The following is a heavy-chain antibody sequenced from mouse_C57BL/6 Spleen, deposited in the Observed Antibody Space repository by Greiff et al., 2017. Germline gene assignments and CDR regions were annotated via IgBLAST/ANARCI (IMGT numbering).Heavy chain of an antibody. V-gene: IGHV3-6*01. CDR2: ISYDGSN. Sequence: ESGPGLVKPSQSLSLTCSVTGYSITSGYYWNWIRQFPGNKLEWMGYISYDGSNNYNPSLKNRISITRDTSKNQFFLKLNSVTTEDTATYYCARRGYYGSSYYFDYWGQGTTLTVSS. D-gene: IGHD1-1*01. CDR1: GYSITSGYY. J-gene: IGHJ2*01. CDR3: ARRGYYGSSYYFDY.